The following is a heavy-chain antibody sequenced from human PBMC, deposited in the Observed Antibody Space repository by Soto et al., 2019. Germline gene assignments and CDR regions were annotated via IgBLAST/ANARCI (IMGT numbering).Heavy chain of an antibody. CDR2: INPRGGRT. CDR3: ARDRADYYDDSNTPYNGFDI. CDR1: GYTFTNYY. D-gene: IGHD3-22*01. J-gene: IGHJ3*02. Sequence: QVHLVQSGAEVKKPGASVKVSCKASGYTFTNYYMHWVRQAPGQGLEWMGMINPRGGRTTYPQKFKDRVTMTTDPSTCTIYWVLSSLRSEDTAVYYCARDRADYYDDSNTPYNGFDIWGQGKMVTVSS. V-gene: IGHV1-46*03.